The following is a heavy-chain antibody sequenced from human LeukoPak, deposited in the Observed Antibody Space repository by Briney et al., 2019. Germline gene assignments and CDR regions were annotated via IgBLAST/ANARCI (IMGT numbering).Heavy chain of an antibody. V-gene: IGHV4-4*09. CDR2: IYSSGST. CDR3: ARHKGGRYSGSYLDY. Sequence: SETLSLTCTVSGGSISNYYWSWIRQPPGKGLEWIGYIYSSGSTNYNPSLKSRVAISVDTSKNQFSLKLSSVTAADTAVYYCARHKGGRYSGSYLDYWGQATLVTVSS. D-gene: IGHD1-26*01. J-gene: IGHJ4*02. CDR1: GGSISNYY.